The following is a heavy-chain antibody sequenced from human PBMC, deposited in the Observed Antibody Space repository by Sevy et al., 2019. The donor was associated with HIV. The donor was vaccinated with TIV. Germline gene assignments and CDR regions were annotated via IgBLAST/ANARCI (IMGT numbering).Heavy chain of an antibody. J-gene: IGHJ4*02. D-gene: IGHD1-26*01. Sequence: GGSLRLSCAASGFSFSDYRMHCVRQAPGKGLEWVAVISYDGRNNKYNADSVKGRFTISRDNSKNTLYLQMNSLRAEHTAIYYCARDRWELLSSAFDYWGQGTMVTVSS. CDR1: GFSFSDYR. CDR3: ARDRWELLSSAFDY. CDR2: ISYDGRNNK. V-gene: IGHV3-30*03.